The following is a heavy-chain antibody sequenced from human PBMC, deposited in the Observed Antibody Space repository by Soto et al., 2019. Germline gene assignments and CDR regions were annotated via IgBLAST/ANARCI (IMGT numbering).Heavy chain of an antibody. J-gene: IGHJ4*02. CDR2: VYNSGST. CDR1: GGSISSNY. CDR3: ARYRREAVAGYTLDN. D-gene: IGHD6-13*01. Sequence: SSETLSLTCTVSGGSISSNYWTWIRQPPGKGLEWIGYVYNSGSTNYNPSLKSRVTISEDTSKSQFSLKVNSMTAADTAVYYCARYRREAVAGYTLDNWGQGXVVTVYS. V-gene: IGHV4-59*01.